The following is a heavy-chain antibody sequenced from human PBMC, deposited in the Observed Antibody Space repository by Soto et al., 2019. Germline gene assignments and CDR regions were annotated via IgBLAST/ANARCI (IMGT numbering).Heavy chain of an antibody. Sequence: GGSLRLSCAASGFTFSSYAMSWVRQAPGKGLEWVSDISGSGGSTYYADSVKGRFTISRDNSKNTLYLQMNSLRAEDTAVYYCAKFRRFADSYRFDYWGQGTLVTVSS. D-gene: IGHD2-2*02. CDR1: GFTFSSYA. V-gene: IGHV3-23*01. CDR2: ISGSGGST. CDR3: AKFRRFADSYRFDY. J-gene: IGHJ4*02.